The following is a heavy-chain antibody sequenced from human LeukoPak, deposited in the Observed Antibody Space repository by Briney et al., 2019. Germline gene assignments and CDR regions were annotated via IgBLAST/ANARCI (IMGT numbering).Heavy chain of an antibody. D-gene: IGHD3-10*01. CDR3: ARSITMVRGVIAAIDY. CDR2: INPNSGGT. CDR1: GYTFTGYY. Sequence: GASVKVSCKASGYTFTGYYMHWVRQAPGQGLEWMGRINPNSGGTNYAQKFQGRVTMTRDTSISTAYMELSRLRSDDTAVYYCARSITMVRGVIAAIDYRGQGTLVTVSS. V-gene: IGHV1-2*06. J-gene: IGHJ4*02.